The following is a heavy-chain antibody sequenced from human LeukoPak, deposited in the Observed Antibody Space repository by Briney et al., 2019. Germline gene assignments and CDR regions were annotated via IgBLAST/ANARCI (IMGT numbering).Heavy chain of an antibody. CDR1: GGTFSSYA. CDR3: ARGYSYGKPFDY. D-gene: IGHD5-18*01. Sequence: SVKVSCKASGGTFSSYAISWVRQAPGQGLEWMGRIIPILGIANYAQKFQGRVTITADKSTSTAYMELSSLRSEDTAAYYCARGYSYGKPFDYWGQGTLVTVSS. CDR2: IIPILGIA. V-gene: IGHV1-69*04. J-gene: IGHJ4*02.